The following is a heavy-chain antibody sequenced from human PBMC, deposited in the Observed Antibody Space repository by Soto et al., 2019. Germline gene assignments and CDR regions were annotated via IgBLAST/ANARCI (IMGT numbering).Heavy chain of an antibody. V-gene: IGHV1-3*01. CDR3: ARYRGTVRGVINTLYY. Sequence: GASVKVSCKASGNTVPNYAIHWVRQAPGQRLEWMGWINGGNGNTYYSEHFQGRVTFTRDTSAGTVYMELSSLRSEDTAVYYCARYRGTVRGVINTLYYWGQGTLVTVSS. D-gene: IGHD3-10*01. CDR1: GNTVPNYA. CDR2: INGGNGNT. J-gene: IGHJ4*02.